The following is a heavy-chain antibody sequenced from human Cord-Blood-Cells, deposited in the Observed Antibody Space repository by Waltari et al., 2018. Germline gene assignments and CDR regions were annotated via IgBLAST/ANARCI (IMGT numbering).Heavy chain of an antibody. J-gene: IGHJ6*02. Sequence: QVQLVQSGAEVKKPGSSVKVSCKASGGTFSSYAISWVRQAPGQGLEWMGGIIPIFGTANYAQKFQGRVTITADESTSKAYMELSSLRSEDTAVYYCARADSSSGWYGGYYYGMDVWGQGTTVTVSS. V-gene: IGHV1-69*01. CDR1: GGTFSSYA. CDR3: ARADSSSGWYGGYYYGMDV. D-gene: IGHD6-19*01. CDR2: IIPIFGTA.